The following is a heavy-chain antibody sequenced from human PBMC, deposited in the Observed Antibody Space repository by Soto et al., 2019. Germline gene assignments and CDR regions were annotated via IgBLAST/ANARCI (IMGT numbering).Heavy chain of an antibody. CDR3: ARTSRFDY. D-gene: IGHD6-6*01. CDR2: INHSGST. V-gene: IGHV4-34*01. Sequence: SETLSLTCAVYGGSFSAYYWSWIRQPPGKGLEWIGQINHSGSTNYNPSLKSRVTISVDAFKSQFSLKLSSVTAADTAVYYCARTSRFDYWGQGTLVTVSS. CDR1: GGSFSAYY. J-gene: IGHJ4*02.